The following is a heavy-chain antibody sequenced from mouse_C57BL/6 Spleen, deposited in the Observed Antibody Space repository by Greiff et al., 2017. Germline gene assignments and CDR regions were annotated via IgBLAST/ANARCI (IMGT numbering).Heavy chain of an antibody. V-gene: IGHV1-64*01. CDR1: GYTFTSYW. D-gene: IGHD2-12*01. CDR3: ARRNDDYAMDY. J-gene: IGHJ4*01. Sequence: QVQLQQPGAELVKPGASVKLSCKASGYTFTSYWMHWVKQRPGQGLEWIGMIHPNSGSTNYNEKFKSKATLTVDKSSSTAYMQLSSLTSEDSAVYYCARRNDDYAMDYWGQGTSGTVSS. CDR2: IHPNSGST.